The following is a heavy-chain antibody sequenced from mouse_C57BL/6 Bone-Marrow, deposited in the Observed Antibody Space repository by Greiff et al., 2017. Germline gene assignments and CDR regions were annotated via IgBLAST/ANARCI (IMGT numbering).Heavy chain of an antibody. D-gene: IGHD2-4*01. V-gene: IGHV14-4*01. CDR1: GFNIKDDY. CDR3: TSLIYYDYGLFAY. J-gene: IGHJ3*01. CDR2: IDPENGDT. Sequence: SGAELVRPGASVKLSCTASGFNIKDDYMHWVKQRPEQGLEWIGWIDPENGDTEYASKFQGKATITADTSSNTAYLQLSSLTSEDTAVYYCTSLIYYDYGLFAYWGQGTLVTVSA.